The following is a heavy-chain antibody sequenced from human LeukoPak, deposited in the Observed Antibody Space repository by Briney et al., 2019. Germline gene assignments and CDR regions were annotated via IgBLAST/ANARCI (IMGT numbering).Heavy chain of an antibody. Sequence: GGPLRLSCAASGFTFSSYSMNWVRQAPGKGLEWVSSISSSSSYIYYADSVKGRFTISRDNAKNSLYLQMNSLRAEDTAVYYCARVGDILTAFDYWGQGTLVTVSS. J-gene: IGHJ4*02. V-gene: IGHV3-21*01. D-gene: IGHD3-9*01. CDR1: GFTFSSYS. CDR3: ARVGDILTAFDY. CDR2: ISSSSSYI.